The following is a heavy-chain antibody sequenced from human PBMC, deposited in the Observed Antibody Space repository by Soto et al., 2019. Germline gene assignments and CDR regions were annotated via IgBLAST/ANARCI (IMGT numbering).Heavy chain of an antibody. CDR3: ASASNWNSGYYYGMDV. CDR1: GYTFTGYY. J-gene: IGHJ6*02. CDR2: INPNSGGT. D-gene: IGHD1-1*01. V-gene: IGHV1-2*02. Sequence: ASVKVSCKASGYTFTGYYMHWVRQAPGQGLEWMGWINPNSGGTNYAQKFQGRVTMTRDTSISTAYMELSRLRSDDTAVYCCASASNWNSGYYYGMDVWGQGTTVTVSS.